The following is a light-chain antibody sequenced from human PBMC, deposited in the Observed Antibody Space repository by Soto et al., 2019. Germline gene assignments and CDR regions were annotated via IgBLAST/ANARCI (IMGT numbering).Light chain of an antibody. CDR2: GAS. J-gene: IGKJ2*01. CDR3: QQYGDWPPET. V-gene: IGKV3-15*01. Sequence: EIVLTQSPATLSVSPGDRATLSCRASQSVSRNLAWYQQKPGQAPRLLIYGASTRATGVPARFSGSGSATEFTLSISSLQSEDVAVYYCQQYGDWPPETFGQWTKVDIK. CDR1: QSVSRN.